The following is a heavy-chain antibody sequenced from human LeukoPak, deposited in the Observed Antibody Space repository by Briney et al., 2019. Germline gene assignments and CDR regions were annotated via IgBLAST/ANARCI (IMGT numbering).Heavy chain of an antibody. J-gene: IGHJ4*02. Sequence: ASVKVSCKASGYTFTGYYMHWVRQALGQGLEWMGRINPNSGGTNYAQKFQGRVTMTRDTSISTAYMELSRLRSDDTAVYYCASSYCGGDCWGGTFDYWGQGTLVTVSS. CDR2: INPNSGGT. CDR1: GYTFTGYY. D-gene: IGHD2-21*02. CDR3: ASSYCGGDCWGGTFDY. V-gene: IGHV1-2*06.